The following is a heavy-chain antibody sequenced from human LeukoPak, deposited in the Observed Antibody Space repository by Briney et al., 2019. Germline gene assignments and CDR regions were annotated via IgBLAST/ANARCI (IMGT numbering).Heavy chain of an antibody. V-gene: IGHV3-30*03. J-gene: IGHJ4*02. CDR3: ATESGTYSGTCFDY. CDR1: GFTFSSYW. CDR2: ISYDGSNK. Sequence: GGSLRLSCAASGFTFSSYWMTWVRQAPGKGLEWVALISYDGSNKYYADSVKGRFTISRDNSKNTLYLQMNSLRAEDTAVYYCATESGTYSGTCFDYWGQGTLVTVSS. D-gene: IGHD1-26*01.